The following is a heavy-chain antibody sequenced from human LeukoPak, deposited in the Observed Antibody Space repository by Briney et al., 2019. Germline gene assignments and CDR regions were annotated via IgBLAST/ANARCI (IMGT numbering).Heavy chain of an antibody. Sequence: PGGSLRLSCAASGFTFSSYAMSWVRQAPGKGLEWVSAISGSGGSTYYADSVKGRFTISRDNSKNTLYLQMNSLRAEDTAVYYCAKDPGYCSGGSCYTPFDYWGQGTPVTVSP. CDR3: AKDPGYCSGGSCYTPFDY. V-gene: IGHV3-23*01. CDR2: ISGSGGST. D-gene: IGHD2-15*01. CDR1: GFTFSSYA. J-gene: IGHJ4*02.